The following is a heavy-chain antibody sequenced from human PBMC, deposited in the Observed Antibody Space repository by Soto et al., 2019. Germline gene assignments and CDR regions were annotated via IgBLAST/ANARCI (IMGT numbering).Heavy chain of an antibody. V-gene: IGHV3-23*01. CDR1: GFTFSNYA. J-gene: IGHJ4*02. CDR3: AKADCGQLGCRRLDC. D-gene: IGHD2-21*01. Sequence: EVQLLESGGGLVRPGGSLRLSCAASGFTFSNYALTWVRQAPGKGLEWVSDVNNSGGGTNYADSVKGRFTISRDNSKSTLYLELNSLRVEDTAVYYCAKADCGQLGCRRLDCWGQGTLVTVSS. CDR2: VNNSGGGT.